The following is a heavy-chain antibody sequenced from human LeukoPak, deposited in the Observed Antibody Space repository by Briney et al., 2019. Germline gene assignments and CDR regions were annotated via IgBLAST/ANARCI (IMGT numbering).Heavy chain of an antibody. CDR3: ARGVVPAATRIDY. CDR1: GGSISSGDYY. Sequence: NPSETLSLTCTVSGGSISSGDYYWRWIRQPPGKGLEWIGYIYYRGSTYYNPSLKSRVTISVDTSKNQFSLKLSSVTAADTAVYYCARGVVPAATRIDYWGQGTLVTVSS. CDR2: IYYRGST. V-gene: IGHV4-30-4*08. D-gene: IGHD2-2*01. J-gene: IGHJ4*02.